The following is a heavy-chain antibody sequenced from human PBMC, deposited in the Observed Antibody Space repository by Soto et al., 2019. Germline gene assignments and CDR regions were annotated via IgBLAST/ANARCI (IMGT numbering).Heavy chain of an antibody. J-gene: IGHJ6*02. D-gene: IGHD2-8*02. CDR3: ARHSGPQFYYYAMDV. V-gene: IGHV1-69*01. CDR2: IVPVFATP. Sequence: QVQLVQSGAEVRKPGSSAKVSCKAPGGTLSTYAMSWVRQAPGQGLEWMGGIVPVFATPTYAQRIQGRVTITADESTNTAYIELSSLRSEDTAVYYCARHSGPQFYYYAMDVWGQGTTVTVSS. CDR1: GGTLSTYA.